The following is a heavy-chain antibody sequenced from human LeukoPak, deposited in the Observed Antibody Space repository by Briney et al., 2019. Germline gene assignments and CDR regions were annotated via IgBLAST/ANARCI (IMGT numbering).Heavy chain of an antibody. V-gene: IGHV3-43*02. CDR1: GFTFDDYA. Sequence: GGSLRLSCAASGFTFDDYAMHWVRHAPGKGLEWDSLIIGDGCSTYYADSVKRRFTISRDNSKHSLYLQMNSLRTEDTALYYCAKDKVATIPLYYFDYWGQGTLVTVSS. CDR3: AKDKVATIPLYYFDY. CDR2: IIGDGCST. D-gene: IGHD5-12*01. J-gene: IGHJ4*02.